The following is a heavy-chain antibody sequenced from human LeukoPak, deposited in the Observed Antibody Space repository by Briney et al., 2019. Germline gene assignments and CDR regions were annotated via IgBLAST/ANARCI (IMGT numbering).Heavy chain of an antibody. J-gene: IGHJ3*02. CDR3: ARDRYDYVWGSYRSDDAFDI. V-gene: IGHV3-11*01. CDR2: ISSSGSTI. Sequence: GGSLRLSCAASGFTFSDYYMSWIRQAPGKGLEWVSYISSSGSTIYYADSVKGRFTISRDNAKNSLYLQMNSLRAEDTAVYYCARDRYDYVWGSYRSDDAFDIWGQGTMVTVPS. CDR1: GFTFSDYY. D-gene: IGHD3-16*02.